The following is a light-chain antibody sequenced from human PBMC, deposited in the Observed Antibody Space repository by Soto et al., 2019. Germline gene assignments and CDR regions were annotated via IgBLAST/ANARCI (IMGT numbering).Light chain of an antibody. CDR2: GAS. CDR3: QQYGSSPNT. Sequence: DIVLTQSPGTLSLSLGERATLSCRASQTVSSSYLAWYQQKPGQAPMLLIYGASSRATGIPDRFSGSVSGTDFTLTISRLEPEDFAVYYCQQYGSSPNTFGQGTKLEIK. J-gene: IGKJ2*01. V-gene: IGKV3-20*01. CDR1: QTVSSSY.